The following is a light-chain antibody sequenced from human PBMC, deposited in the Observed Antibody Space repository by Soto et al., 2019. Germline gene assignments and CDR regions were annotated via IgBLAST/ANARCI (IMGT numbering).Light chain of an antibody. J-gene: IGKJ1*01. CDR1: QGISNN. CDR2: GAS. CDR3: QKYDSAPLT. V-gene: IGKV1-27*01. Sequence: DIRMTQSRSSLSASVGDSVTNACRASQGISNNIAWYQQKPGKDPKLLIYGASTLQSGVPSRFSGSRSGTDFTLTISSLQPEDVATYYCQKYDSAPLTFGQGTKVDFK.